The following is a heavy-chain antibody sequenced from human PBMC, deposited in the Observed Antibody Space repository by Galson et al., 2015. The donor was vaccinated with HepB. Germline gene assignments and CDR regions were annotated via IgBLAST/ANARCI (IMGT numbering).Heavy chain of an antibody. CDR3: ARVRLYSGAFDI. J-gene: IGHJ3*02. Sequence: SLRLSCAASGFTFSRYSMNWVRQAPGKGLEWVSYISSGSITIYYGDSVKGRFTISRDNAKNSLYLQMNSLRAEDTAVYYCARVRLYSGAFDIWGQGTMGTVSS. CDR1: GFTFSRYS. D-gene: IGHD2-15*01. V-gene: IGHV3-48*01. CDR2: ISSGSITI.